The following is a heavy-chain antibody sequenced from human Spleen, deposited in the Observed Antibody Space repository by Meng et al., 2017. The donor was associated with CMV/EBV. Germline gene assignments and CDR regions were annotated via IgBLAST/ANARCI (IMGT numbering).Heavy chain of an antibody. CDR3: AKDLGSD. CDR2: ISWNSGSI. J-gene: IGHJ4*02. V-gene: IGHV3-9*01. CDR1: GFTFSNYA. D-gene: IGHD3-10*01. Sequence: GGSLRLSCAASGFTFSNYAMSWVRQAPGKGLEWVSGISWNSGSIGYADSVKGRFTISRDNAKNSLYLQMNSLRAEDTALYYCAKDLGSDWGQGTLVTVSS.